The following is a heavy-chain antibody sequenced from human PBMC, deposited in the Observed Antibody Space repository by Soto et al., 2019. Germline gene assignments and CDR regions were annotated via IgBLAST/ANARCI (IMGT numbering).Heavy chain of an antibody. V-gene: IGHV3-53*01. D-gene: IGHD1-1*01. CDR2: IYSGGST. J-gene: IGHJ5*02. CDR1: GFTFSSNY. CDR3: ARDRRNANWFDP. Sequence: XGSLRLSCAASGFTFSSNYMSWVRQAPGKGLEWVSVIYSGGSTYYADSVKGRFTISRDNSKNTLYLQMNSLRAEDTAVYYCARDRRNANWFDPWGQGTLVTVSS.